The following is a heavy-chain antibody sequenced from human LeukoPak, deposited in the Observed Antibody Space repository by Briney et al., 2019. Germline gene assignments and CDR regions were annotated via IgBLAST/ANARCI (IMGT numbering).Heavy chain of an antibody. CDR3: ARGAPGYFDWLLTRFDY. CDR1: GFTFSSYA. Sequence: GGSLRLSCAASGFTFSSYAMHWVRQAPGKGLEWVAVISYDGSNKYYADSVKGRFTISRDNSKNTLYLQMNSLRAEDTAVYYCARGAPGYFDWLLTRFDYWGQGTLVTVSS. J-gene: IGHJ4*02. V-gene: IGHV3-30-3*01. D-gene: IGHD3-9*01. CDR2: ISYDGSNK.